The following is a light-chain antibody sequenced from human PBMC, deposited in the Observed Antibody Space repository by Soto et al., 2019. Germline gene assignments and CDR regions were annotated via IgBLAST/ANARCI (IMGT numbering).Light chain of an antibody. Sequence: QSVLTQPASVSGSPGQSITISCTGTSSDVGNYNLVSWYQQHPGKAPKVMIYEGSKRPSGVSSRFSGSKSGNTASLTISGLQAEDEADYYCCSYGGSVVFGGGTKLTVL. J-gene: IGLJ2*01. CDR1: SSDVGNYNL. V-gene: IGLV2-23*01. CDR2: EGS. CDR3: CSYGGSVV.